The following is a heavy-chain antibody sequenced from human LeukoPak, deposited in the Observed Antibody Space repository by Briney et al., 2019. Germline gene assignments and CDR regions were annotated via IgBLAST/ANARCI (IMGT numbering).Heavy chain of an antibody. CDR2: ISGNGGRT. CDR1: GFTFNSYA. V-gene: IGHV3-23*01. D-gene: IGHD3-10*01. Sequence: PGGSLRLSCAASGFTFNSYAMTWVRQAPGKGLEWVAAISGNGGRTYYRDSVKGRFTISRDNPKNTLYLLMNSLSAEDTALYYCAKEQTSSGYFDYWGQGTLVTVSS. J-gene: IGHJ4*02. CDR3: AKEQTSSGYFDY.